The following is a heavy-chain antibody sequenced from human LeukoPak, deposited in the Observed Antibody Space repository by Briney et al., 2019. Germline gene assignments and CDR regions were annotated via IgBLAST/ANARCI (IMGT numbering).Heavy chain of an antibody. CDR2: INQRRNT. Sequence: SETLSLTCVVYGGSFSGYSWSWIRQPPGKGLEWIGEINQRRNTNYNPSLKSRVTISVDTSKNQFSLKLSSVTAADTAVYYCARAWDIVVVPAAISGPYFDYWGQGTLVTVSS. CDR3: ARAWDIVVVPAAISGPYFDY. V-gene: IGHV4-34*01. D-gene: IGHD2-2*02. J-gene: IGHJ4*02. CDR1: GGSFSGYS.